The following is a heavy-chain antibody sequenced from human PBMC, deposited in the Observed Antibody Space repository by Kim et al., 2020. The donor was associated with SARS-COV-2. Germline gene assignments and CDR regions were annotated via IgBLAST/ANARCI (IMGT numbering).Heavy chain of an antibody. V-gene: IGHV1-69*13. CDR1: GGTFSSYA. CDR2: IIPIFGTA. Sequence: SVKVSCKASGGTFSSYAISWVRQAPGQGLEWMGGIIPIFGTANYAQKFQGRVTITADESTSTAYMELSSLRSEDTAVYYCARDGDYYDSSGYSTYWGQGTLVTVSS. D-gene: IGHD3-22*01. J-gene: IGHJ4*02. CDR3: ARDGDYYDSSGYSTY.